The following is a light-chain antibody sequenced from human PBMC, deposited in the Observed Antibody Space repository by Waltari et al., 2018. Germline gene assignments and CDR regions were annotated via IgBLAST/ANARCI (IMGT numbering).Light chain of an antibody. CDR1: QDISRF. J-gene: IGKJ2*01. Sequence: DIQLTQSPSFLSASVGDRVTITCRASQDISRFLAWYQQKPGTAPKLLIYAASTLQGGVPSRFSGSGSETEFTLTISSLQPEDFATYYCQQLNSYPVTFGQGTKLEIK. V-gene: IGKV1-9*01. CDR2: AAS. CDR3: QQLNSYPVT.